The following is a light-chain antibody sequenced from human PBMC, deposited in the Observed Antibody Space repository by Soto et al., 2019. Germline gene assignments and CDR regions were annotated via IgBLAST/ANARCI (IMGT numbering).Light chain of an antibody. CDR1: QSINNY. Sequence: DIQMTQSPSSLSASVGDRVTITCRASQSINNYLNWYQQREGKAPKLLIYAATSLQSGVPPRFSGSGSGTDFNLTISGLQPVDFATYYCQQSHNTPYTFGLGTKLEVK. J-gene: IGKJ2*01. V-gene: IGKV1-39*01. CDR3: QQSHNTPYT. CDR2: AAT.